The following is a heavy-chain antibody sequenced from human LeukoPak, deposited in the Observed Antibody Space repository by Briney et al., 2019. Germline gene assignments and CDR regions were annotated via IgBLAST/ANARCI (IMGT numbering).Heavy chain of an antibody. CDR3: ARGPYCDYDDY. Sequence: GGSLRLSCAVSGFTFSDYYTSWIRQAPGKGLGWVSYISSIGSNINYADSVKGRFTISRDNAKNSLYLQMNSLRAEDTAVYYCARGPYCDYDDYWGQGTLVTVSS. D-gene: IGHD2-8*02. J-gene: IGHJ4*02. CDR1: GFTFSDYY. CDR2: ISSIGSNI. V-gene: IGHV3-11*04.